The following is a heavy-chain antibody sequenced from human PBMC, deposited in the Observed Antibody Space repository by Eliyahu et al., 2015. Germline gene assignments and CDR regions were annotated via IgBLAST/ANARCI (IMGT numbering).Heavy chain of an antibody. V-gene: IGHV3-33*01. CDR2: IWYDGSNK. CDR1: GFXFXSXG. CDR3: ARDATYSGYDGYFDY. J-gene: IGHJ4*02. Sequence: QVQLVESGGGVVQPGRSLRLSCAASGFXFXSXGMHWVRQAPGKGLGWVAVIWYDGSNKYYADXVKGRFTISRDNSKNTLYLQMNSLRAEDTAVYYCARDATYSGYDGYFDYWGQGTLVTVSS. D-gene: IGHD5-12*01.